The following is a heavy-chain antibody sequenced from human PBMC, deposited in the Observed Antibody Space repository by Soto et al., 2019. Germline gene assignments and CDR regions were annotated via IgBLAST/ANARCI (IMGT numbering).Heavy chain of an antibody. Sequence: QVQLVQSGAEVKKPGSSVKVSCKASGGTFSRYGISWVRQAPGQGLEWMGGIIPIYGTANYAQKFQGRVTITADESTSTANMELSSLISEDTAVYYCASQTGTTGNYYYGMDVWCKGTTVSVSS. J-gene: IGHJ6*04. D-gene: IGHD1-1*01. CDR2: IIPIYGTA. V-gene: IGHV1-69*12. CDR1: GGTFSRYG. CDR3: ASQTGTTGNYYYGMDV.